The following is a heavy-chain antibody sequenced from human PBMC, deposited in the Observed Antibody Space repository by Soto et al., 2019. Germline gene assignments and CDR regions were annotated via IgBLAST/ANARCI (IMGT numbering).Heavy chain of an antibody. J-gene: IGHJ5*02. CDR1: GYSFTSYW. CDR2: IDPSDSYT. V-gene: IGHV5-10-1*01. CDR3: ARRAIAVAGSWKNWFDP. Sequence: GESLKISCKGSGYSFTSYWISWVRQMPGKGLEWMGRIDPSDSYTNYSPSFQGHVTISADKSISTAYLQWSSLKASDTAMYYCARRAIAVAGSWKNWFDPWGQGTLVTVSS. D-gene: IGHD6-19*01.